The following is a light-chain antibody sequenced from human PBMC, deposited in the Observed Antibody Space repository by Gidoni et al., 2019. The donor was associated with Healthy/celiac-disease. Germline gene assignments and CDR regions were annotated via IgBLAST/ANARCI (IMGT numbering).Light chain of an antibody. CDR2: DDG. Sequence: SYVLTQPPSVSVAPGKTAWITCGGNNIGSKSVHWYQQKPGQAPGLVIYDDGDRPSGIPERFSGSNSGNTATLTISRVEAGDEADYYCQVWESTSDHWVFGGGTKLTVL. CDR1: NIGSKS. CDR3: QVWESTSDHWV. J-gene: IGLJ3*02. V-gene: IGLV3-21*01.